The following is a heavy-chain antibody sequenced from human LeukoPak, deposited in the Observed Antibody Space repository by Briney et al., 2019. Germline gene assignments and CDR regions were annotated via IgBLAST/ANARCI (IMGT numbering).Heavy chain of an antibody. CDR2: IIPILGIA. J-gene: IGHJ5*02. CDR3: AREAAAGPPQS. V-gene: IGHV1-69*04. CDR1: GGTFSSYA. D-gene: IGHD6-13*01. Sequence: SVKVSCKASGGTFSSYAISWVRQAPGQGLEWMGRIIPILGIANYAQKFQGRVTITADKSTSTAYMELSSLRSEDTAVYYCAREAAAGPPQSWGQGTLVTVSS.